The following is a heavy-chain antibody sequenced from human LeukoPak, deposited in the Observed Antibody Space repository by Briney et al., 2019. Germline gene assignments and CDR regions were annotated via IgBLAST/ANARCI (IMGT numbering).Heavy chain of an antibody. V-gene: IGHV3-21*01. CDR3: ARDLAYGDDGL. CDR1: GFTLSNYS. D-gene: IGHD4-17*01. J-gene: IGHJ4*02. Sequence: GGSLRLSCAASGFTLSNYSMNWVRQAPGKGLEWVAFISSSSSYIFYADSLKGRFTISRDNAENSLYLQMNSLRADDTAVYYCARDLAYGDDGLWGQGTLVTVSS. CDR2: ISSSSSYI.